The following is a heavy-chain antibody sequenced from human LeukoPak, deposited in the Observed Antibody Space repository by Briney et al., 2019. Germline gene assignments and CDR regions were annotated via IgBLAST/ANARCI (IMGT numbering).Heavy chain of an antibody. CDR2: IYSGGST. CDR1: GFTVSSNY. J-gene: IGHJ5*02. D-gene: IGHD6-19*01. CDR3: ASEVDDSSGWDP. V-gene: IGHV3-53*01. Sequence: PGGSLRFSCAASGFTVSSNYMSWVRQAPGKGLEWVSVIYSGGSTYYADSVKGRFTISRDNSKNTLYLQMNSLRAEDTAVYYCASEVDDSSGWDPWGQGTLVTVSS.